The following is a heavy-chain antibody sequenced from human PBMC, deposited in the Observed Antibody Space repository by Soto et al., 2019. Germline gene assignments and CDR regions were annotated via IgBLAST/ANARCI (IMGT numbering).Heavy chain of an antibody. CDR1: GCTFSTSV. CDR3: AREEFEDGRGHFDY. D-gene: IGHD3-22*01. CDR2: ISYGGVNK. J-gene: IGHJ4*02. V-gene: IGHV3-30-3*01. Sequence: QVQLVESGGGVVQPGGSLRLSCAASGCTFSTSVMHWVRQAPCKGLEWMAIISYGGVNKYYADSVKGRFTISRDISESTLYLQMNSLRTEDTAVYYCAREEFEDGRGHFDYWGQGTLVSVSS.